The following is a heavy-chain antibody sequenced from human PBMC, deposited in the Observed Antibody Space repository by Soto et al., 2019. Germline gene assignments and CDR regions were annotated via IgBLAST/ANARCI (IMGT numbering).Heavy chain of an antibody. V-gene: IGHV3-23*01. Sequence: GGSLRLSCAASGFTFSSYAVSWVRQALGKGLEWVSAISGSGGSTYYADSVKGRFTISRENSKNTLYLQRNSLRAEDTAVYYCAKAERRSWQQLVSVYYYYGMDVWGQGTTVTVSS. CDR2: ISGSGGST. CDR1: GFTFSSYA. CDR3: AKAERRSWQQLVSVYYYYGMDV. D-gene: IGHD6-13*01. J-gene: IGHJ6*02.